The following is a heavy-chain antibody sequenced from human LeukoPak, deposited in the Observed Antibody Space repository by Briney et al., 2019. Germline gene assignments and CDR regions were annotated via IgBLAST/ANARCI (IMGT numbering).Heavy chain of an antibody. CDR1: GFTFSSYA. CDR2: ISGSGGST. D-gene: IGHD3-22*01. Sequence: GGSLRLSCAASGFTFSSYAMSWVRQAPGKGLEWVSAISGSGGSTYYADSVKGRFTISRDNSKNALYLQMNSLRAEDTAVYYCAKLGGYYVGYFDYWGQGTLVTVSS. CDR3: AKLGGYYVGYFDY. V-gene: IGHV3-23*01. J-gene: IGHJ4*02.